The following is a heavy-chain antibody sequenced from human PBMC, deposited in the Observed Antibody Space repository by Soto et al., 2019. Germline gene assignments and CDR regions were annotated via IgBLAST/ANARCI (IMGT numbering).Heavy chain of an antibody. CDR1: GFTFDDYA. D-gene: IGHD1-26*01. CDR3: AIDTVWDPLGHAFDI. J-gene: IGHJ3*02. Sequence: GGSLRLSCAASGFTFDDYAMHWVRQAPGKGLEWVSGISWNSGSIGYADSVKGRFTISRGNAKNSLYLQMNSLRAEDTALYYCAIDTVWDPLGHAFDIWGQGTMVTVSS. V-gene: IGHV3-9*01. CDR2: ISWNSGSI.